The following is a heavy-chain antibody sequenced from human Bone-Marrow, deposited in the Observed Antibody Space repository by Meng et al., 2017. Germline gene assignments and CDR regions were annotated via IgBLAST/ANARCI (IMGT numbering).Heavy chain of an antibody. D-gene: IGHD6-13*01. CDR1: GYTFTSYD. CDR2: IIPNSGGT. CDR3: ARGPDPTKSSWYGFGFDY. V-gene: IGHV1-2*02. Sequence: ASVRVSCKASGYTFTSYDINWVRQATGQGLEWMGRIIPNSGGTNYAQKFQGRVTMTRDTSISTAYMELSRLRSDDTAVYYCARGPDPTKSSWYGFGFDYWGQGTLVTVSS. J-gene: IGHJ4*02.